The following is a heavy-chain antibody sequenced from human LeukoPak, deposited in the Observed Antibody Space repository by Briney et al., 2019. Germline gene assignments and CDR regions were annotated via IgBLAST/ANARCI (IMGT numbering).Heavy chain of an antibody. D-gene: IGHD3-16*01. CDR1: GFTFSSYW. CDR3: ARDDYVWGSPTRHIDY. Sequence: GGSLRLSCAASGFTFSSYWMSWVRQAPGKGLEWVANIKQDGSEKYYVDSVEGRFTISRDNAKKSLYLQMNSLRAEDTAVYYCARDDYVWGSPTRHIDYWGQGTLVTVSS. J-gene: IGHJ4*02. V-gene: IGHV3-7*01. CDR2: IKQDGSEK.